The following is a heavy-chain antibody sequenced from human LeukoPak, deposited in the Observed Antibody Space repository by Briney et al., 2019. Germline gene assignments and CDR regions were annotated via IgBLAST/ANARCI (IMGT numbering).Heavy chain of an antibody. D-gene: IGHD3-10*01. CDR1: GFSVSNYY. Sequence: GGSLRLSCEASGFSVSNYYMRWVRQAPGKGLECVSGIYSGGTTHYPDSVKGRFTISRDNSKNTLYLQMSNLRVEDTAVYYCGRDWFKTGDPASWGQGTLVIVSS. V-gene: IGHV3-66*01. CDR2: IYSGGTT. J-gene: IGHJ4*02. CDR3: GRDWFKTGDPAS.